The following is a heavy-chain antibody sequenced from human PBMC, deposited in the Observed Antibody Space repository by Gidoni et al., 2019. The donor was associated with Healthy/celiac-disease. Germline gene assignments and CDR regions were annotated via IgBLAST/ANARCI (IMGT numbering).Heavy chain of an antibody. CDR3: ARGSYYYDSSGYPYYFDY. V-gene: IGHV1-69*06. J-gene: IGHJ4*02. Sequence: QVQLVQSGAEVKKPGSSVKVSCKASGGTFSSYAISWVRQAPGQGLEWMGGIIPIFGTANYAQKFQGRVTITADKSTSTAYMELSSLRSEDTAVYYCARGSYYYDSSGYPYYFDYWGQGTLVTVSS. CDR1: GGTFSSYA. CDR2: IIPIFGTA. D-gene: IGHD3-22*01.